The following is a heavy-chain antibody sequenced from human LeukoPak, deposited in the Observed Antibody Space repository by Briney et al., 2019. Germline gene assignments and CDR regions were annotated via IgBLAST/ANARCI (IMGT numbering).Heavy chain of an antibody. V-gene: IGHV4-38-2*02. CDR2: IYHTGST. Sequence: SETLSLTCTVSGYSISSGYYWGWIRQPPGKGLEWIGSIYHTGSTYKNPSLKSRVTMSVDTSKNQLSLNLNSVTAADTAVYYCARDGGNPDYWGPGILVTVSS. D-gene: IGHD3-16*01. J-gene: IGHJ4*02. CDR3: ARDGGNPDY. CDR1: GYSISSGYY.